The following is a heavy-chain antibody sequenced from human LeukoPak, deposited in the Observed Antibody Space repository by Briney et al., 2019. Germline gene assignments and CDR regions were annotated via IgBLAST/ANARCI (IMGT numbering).Heavy chain of an antibody. CDR1: GGTFSSYA. Sequence: SVKVSCKASGGTFSSYAISWVRQAPGQGLEWKGGIIPIFGTANYAQKFQGRVTITADKSTSTAYMELSSLRSEDTAVYYCARDLGYSYGYGFSPDYWGQGTLVTVSS. D-gene: IGHD5-18*01. CDR3: ARDLGYSYGYGFSPDY. J-gene: IGHJ4*02. CDR2: IIPIFGTA. V-gene: IGHV1-69*06.